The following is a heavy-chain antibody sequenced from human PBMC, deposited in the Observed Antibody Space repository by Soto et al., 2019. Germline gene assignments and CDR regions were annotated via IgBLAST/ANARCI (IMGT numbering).Heavy chain of an antibody. V-gene: IGHV1-18*04. J-gene: IGHJ4*02. D-gene: IGHD2-8*01. Sequence: QVQLVQSGAEVKKPGASVKVSCKASGYIFTSYGISWVRQAPGQGLEWMGWISAYNGNTNYAQKLQGRVTMTTDTSTSTAYMELRSLRSDDTAVYYCARSSCTNGVCHYFAYWGQGTLVTVSS. CDR1: GYIFTSYG. CDR2: ISAYNGNT. CDR3: ARSSCTNGVCHYFAY.